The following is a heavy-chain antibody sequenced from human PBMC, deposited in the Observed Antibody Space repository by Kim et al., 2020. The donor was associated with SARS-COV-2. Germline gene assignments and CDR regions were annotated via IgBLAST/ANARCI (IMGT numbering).Heavy chain of an antibody. V-gene: IGHV3-23*03. Sequence: YYADSVKGRVTISRDKSKNTLYLQMNSLRAEDTAVYYCAKDELAAAGMLDYWGQGTLVTVSS. D-gene: IGHD6-13*01. CDR3: AKDELAAAGMLDY. J-gene: IGHJ4*02.